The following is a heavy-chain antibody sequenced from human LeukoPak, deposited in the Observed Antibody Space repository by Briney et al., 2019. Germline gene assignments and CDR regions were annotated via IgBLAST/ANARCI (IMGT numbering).Heavy chain of an antibody. CDR3: VRVGYASSWSNFDY. CDR1: GYNFPAYF. J-gene: IGHJ4*02. D-gene: IGHD2-2*01. V-gene: IGHV1-2*06. CDR2: INPNGGDT. Sequence: ASVQVSCKASGYNFPAYFMHWVRQAPGQGLEWMGRINPNGGDTNYAQKFQGRVNMATDTSISTAYMELSSLRSDDTAVYYCVRVGYASSWSNFDYWGQGTLVTVSS.